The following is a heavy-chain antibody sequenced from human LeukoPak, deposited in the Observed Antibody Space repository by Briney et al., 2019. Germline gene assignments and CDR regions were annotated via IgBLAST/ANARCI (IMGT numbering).Heavy chain of an antibody. CDR3: ARDLGEYYYDSSGYLY. D-gene: IGHD3-22*01. V-gene: IGHV3-48*01. J-gene: IGHJ4*02. CDR2: ISSSSSTI. Sequence: PGGSLRLSCAASGFTFSSYEMNWVRQAPGKGLEWVSYISSSSSTIYYADSVKGRFTISRDNAKNSLYLQMNSLRAEDTAVYYCARDLGEYYYDSSGYLYWGQGTLVTVSS. CDR1: GFTFSSYE.